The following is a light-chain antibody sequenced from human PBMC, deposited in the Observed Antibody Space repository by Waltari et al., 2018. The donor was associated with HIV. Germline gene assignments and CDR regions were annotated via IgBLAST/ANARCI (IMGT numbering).Light chain of an antibody. J-gene: IGLJ3*02. CDR3: AAWDDSLKGWL. Sequence: QSVLTQPTSASGTPGKRVTISCSGSSSTIATNTVNWYQPLPGTAPKLLIYANNQRPSGVPDRFSGSKSDTSASLAISGLQSDDEADFYCAAWDDSLKGWLFGGGTKLTVL. CDR1: SSTIATNT. V-gene: IGLV1-44*01. CDR2: ANN.